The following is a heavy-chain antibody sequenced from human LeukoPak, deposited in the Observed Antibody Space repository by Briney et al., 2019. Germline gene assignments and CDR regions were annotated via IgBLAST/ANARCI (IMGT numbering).Heavy chain of an antibody. CDR2: IKADGGEK. Sequence: PGGSLRLPCAASGFTFSTYWMNWFRQTPGKGVEWVAKIKADGGEKDHVASVKGRFTISRDNAKNSLYLQMNSLRVEDTAVYYCARGGAARPDFWGQGTLVTVSS. V-gene: IGHV3-7*01. CDR3: ARGGAARPDF. D-gene: IGHD6-6*01. J-gene: IGHJ4*02. CDR1: GFTFSTYW.